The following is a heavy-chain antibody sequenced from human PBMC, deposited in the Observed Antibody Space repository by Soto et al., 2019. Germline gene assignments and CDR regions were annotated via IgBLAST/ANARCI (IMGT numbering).Heavy chain of an antibody. J-gene: IGHJ5*02. D-gene: IGHD3-3*01. V-gene: IGHV4-31*03. CDR3: ARWWSGSRQGFDP. CDR1: GGSISSGDYY. CDR2: IYYSGST. Sequence: QVQLQESGPGLVKPSQTLSLTCTVSGGSISSGDYYWSWIRQHPGKGLEWIGYIYYSGSTYYNPSLKSRFTISVDTSKNQFSLKLISVTAADTAVYYCARWWSGSRQGFDPWGQGTLVTVSS.